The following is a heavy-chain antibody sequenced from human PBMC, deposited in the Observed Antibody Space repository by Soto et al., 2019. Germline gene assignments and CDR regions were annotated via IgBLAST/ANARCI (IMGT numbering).Heavy chain of an antibody. CDR3: ARTIAAAGGRRYFDL. CDR2: ISSSSSYT. J-gene: IGHJ2*01. V-gene: IGHV3-11*05. D-gene: IGHD6-13*01. Sequence: QVQLVESGGGLVKPGGSLRLSCAASGFTFSDYYMSWIRQAPGKGPEWVSYISSSSSYTNYADSVKGRFTISRDNAKKSLYLQMNSLRAEDTAVYYCARTIAAAGGRRYFDLWGRGTLVTVSS. CDR1: GFTFSDYY.